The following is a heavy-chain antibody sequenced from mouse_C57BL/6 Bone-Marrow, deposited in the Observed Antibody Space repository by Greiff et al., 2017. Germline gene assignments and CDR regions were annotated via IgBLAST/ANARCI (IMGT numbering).Heavy chain of an antibody. Sequence: VQLQQSGPELVKPGASVKISCKASGYAFSSSWMNWVKQRPGKGLEWIGRIYPGDGDINYNGKFKGKATLSADKSSSTAYMQLSSLTSEDSAVYFCARNDGYYYWYFDVWGTGTTVTVSS. CDR1: GYAFSSSW. CDR2: IYPGDGDI. V-gene: IGHV1-82*01. D-gene: IGHD2-3*01. CDR3: ARNDGYYYWYFDV. J-gene: IGHJ1*03.